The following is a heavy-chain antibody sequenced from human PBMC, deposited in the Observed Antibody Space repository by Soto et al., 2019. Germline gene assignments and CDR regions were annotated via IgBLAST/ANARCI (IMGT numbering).Heavy chain of an antibody. CDR3: AKDRLTQDIVVVVAATPDAFDI. J-gene: IGHJ3*02. V-gene: IGHV3-23*01. D-gene: IGHD2-15*01. CDR2: ISGSGGST. Sequence: GGSLRLSCAASGFTFSSYAMSWVRQAPGKGLEWVSAISGSGGSTYYADSVKGRFTISRDNSKNTLYLQMNSLRAEDTAVYYCAKDRLTQDIVVVVAATPDAFDIWGQGTMVTVSS. CDR1: GFTFSSYA.